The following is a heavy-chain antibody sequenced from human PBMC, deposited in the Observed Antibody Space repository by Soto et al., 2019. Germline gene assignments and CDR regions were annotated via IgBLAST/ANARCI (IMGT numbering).Heavy chain of an antibody. CDR3: ARCRKSFWTGSTMDDYGMEV. CDR1: GYTFTGYY. D-gene: IGHD3-3*01. V-gene: IGHV1-2*02. J-gene: IGHJ6*01. Sequence: ASVKVSCKASGYTFTGYYIHWVRQAPGQGLEWMGWIHPNLGGTDHAQKFQGRVKLTRDTSISTAYMELSNLTSDDTAIYYCARCRKSFWTGSTMDDYGMEVLGPGTTVIVSS. CDR2: IHPNLGGT.